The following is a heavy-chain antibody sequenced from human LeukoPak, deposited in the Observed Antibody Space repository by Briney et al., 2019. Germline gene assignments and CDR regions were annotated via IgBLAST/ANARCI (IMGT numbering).Heavy chain of an antibody. D-gene: IGHD5-12*01. Sequence: GGSLRLSCAASGFTFDDYAMHWVRQAPGKGLEWVSGISWNSGTIGYADSVKGRFIISRDNAKNSLYLQMNSLRAEDTALYYCAKGQSSGHDTSYYYYYYGMDVWGQGTTVTVSS. CDR1: GFTFDDYA. V-gene: IGHV3-9*01. CDR3: AKGQSSGHDTSYYYYYYGMDV. J-gene: IGHJ6*02. CDR2: ISWNSGTI.